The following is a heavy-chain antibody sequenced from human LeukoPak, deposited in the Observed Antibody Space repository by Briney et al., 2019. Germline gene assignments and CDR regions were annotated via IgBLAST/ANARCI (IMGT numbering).Heavy chain of an antibody. CDR1: GYTFTSHF. CDR2: INPSGGST. V-gene: IGHV1-46*01. CDR3: ARLKSYYYDTSDKDAFDI. Sequence: ASVKVSCKASGYTFTSHFMHWVRQAPGQGLEWMGIINPSGGSTNYAQKFQGRVTMTRDTSTSAVYMELSSLRSEDTAIYFCARLKSYYYDTSDKDAFDIWGQGTLVTVSS. D-gene: IGHD3-22*01. J-gene: IGHJ3*02.